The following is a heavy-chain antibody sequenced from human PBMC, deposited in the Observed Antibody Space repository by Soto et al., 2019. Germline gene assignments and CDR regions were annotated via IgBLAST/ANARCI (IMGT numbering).Heavy chain of an antibody. V-gene: IGHV5-51*01. CDR2: IYPGDSDT. Sequence: SLKISCKGSGYSFTSYWIGWVRQMPGKGLEWMGIIYPGDSDTRYSPSFQGQVTISADKSISTAYLQWSSLKASDTAMYYCARQREILRYYYYGMDVWGQGTTVTVSS. J-gene: IGHJ6*02. D-gene: IGHD3-3*01. CDR1: GYSFTSYW. CDR3: ARQREILRYYYYGMDV.